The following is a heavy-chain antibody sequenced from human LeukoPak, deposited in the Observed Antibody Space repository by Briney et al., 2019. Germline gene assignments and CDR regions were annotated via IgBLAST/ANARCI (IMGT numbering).Heavy chain of an antibody. CDR2: IYSGGRR. D-gene: IGHD3-10*01. J-gene: IGHJ4*02. V-gene: IGHV3-53*01. Sequence: GGSLRLSCAASGFTVSSNYMTWVRQAPGKGLEWVSLIYSGGRRYYADSVKGRFTISRDNSQNTVYLQMNSLRAEDTAVYYCAKDVSTPVLLWFGSRGFDYWGQGTLVTVSS. CDR1: GFTVSSNY. CDR3: AKDVSTPVLLWFGSRGFDY.